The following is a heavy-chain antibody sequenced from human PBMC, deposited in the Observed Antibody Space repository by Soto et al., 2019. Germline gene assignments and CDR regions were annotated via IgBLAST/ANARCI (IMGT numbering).Heavy chain of an antibody. CDR3: SRVPYYYFGMDV. Sequence: GGSLRLSCAASGFTFSSYSMNWVRQAPGKGLEWVSYISGSSTTIYYADSVKGRFTISRDNAKKSLNLQMNRLRAEDTAVYYCSRVPYYYFGMDVWGQGTTVTVSS. CDR2: ISGSSTTI. V-gene: IGHV3-48*01. CDR1: GFTFSSYS. J-gene: IGHJ6*02.